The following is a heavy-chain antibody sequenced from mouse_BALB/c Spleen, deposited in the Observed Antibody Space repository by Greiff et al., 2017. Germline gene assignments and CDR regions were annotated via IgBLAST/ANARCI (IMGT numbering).Heavy chain of an antibody. D-gene: IGHD6-1*01. J-gene: IGHJ4*01. CDR2: INPDSSTI. V-gene: IGHV4-1*02. Sequence: EVKLLESGGGLVQPGGSLTLSCAASGFAFSRYCMSWVRQAPGKGLEWIGEINPDSSTINYTPSLKDKFIISRDNAKNTLYLQMSKVRSEDTALYYCAREGGSPYAMDYWGQGTSVTVSS. CDR1: GFAFSRYC. CDR3: AREGGSPYAMDY.